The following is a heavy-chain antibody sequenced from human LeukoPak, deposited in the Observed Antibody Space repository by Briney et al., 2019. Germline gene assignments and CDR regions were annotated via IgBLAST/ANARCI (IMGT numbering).Heavy chain of an antibody. J-gene: IGHJ5*02. CDR3: ATLDGSGIAVAGYNWLDP. CDR1: GYTFTGYY. D-gene: IGHD6-19*01. Sequence: GASVKVSCKASGYTFTGYYMHWVRQAPGQGLEWMGRINPNSGGTNYAQKFQGRVTMTRDTSISTAYMELSRLRSDDTAVHYCATLDGSGIAVAGYNWLDPWGQGTLVTVSS. CDR2: INPNSGGT. V-gene: IGHV1-2*06.